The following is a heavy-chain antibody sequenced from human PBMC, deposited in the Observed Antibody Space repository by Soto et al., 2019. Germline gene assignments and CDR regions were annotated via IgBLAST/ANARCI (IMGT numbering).Heavy chain of an antibody. J-gene: IGHJ4*02. CDR3: ARLVSRRYFDS. V-gene: IGHV3-15*01. D-gene: IGHD3-9*01. CDR2: ITAGGTT. Sequence: GGSLRLSCAASEFILRNAWMTWVRQAPGKGLEWVGRITAGGTTDYAAPVKGTFTISRDDSENTLFLQMNNLKIEDTGVYYCARLVSRRYFDSWGRGTLVTVSS. CDR1: EFILRNAW.